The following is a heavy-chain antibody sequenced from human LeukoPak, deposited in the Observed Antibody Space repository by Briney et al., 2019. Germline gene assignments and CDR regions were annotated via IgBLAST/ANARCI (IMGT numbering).Heavy chain of an antibody. J-gene: IGHJ4*02. CDR1: GFTFSSYW. V-gene: IGHV3-74*01. Sequence: GGSLRLSCAASGFTFSSYWMHWVRQAPGQGLVWVSRISSDGSSTNYADSVEGRFTISRDNAKNTLYLQMNSLRAEDTAMYYCARLMVYDQGYWGQGTLVTVSS. CDR3: ARLMVYDQGY. D-gene: IGHD2-8*01. CDR2: ISSDGSST.